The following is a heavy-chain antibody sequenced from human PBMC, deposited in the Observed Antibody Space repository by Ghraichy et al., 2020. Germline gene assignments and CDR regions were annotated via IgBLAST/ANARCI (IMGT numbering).Heavy chain of an antibody. CDR2: ISGSGGST. CDR1: GFTFSSYA. J-gene: IGHJ6*02. V-gene: IGHV3-23*01. Sequence: GESLNISCAASGFTFSSYAMSWVRQAPGKGLEWVSAISGSGGSTYYADSVKGRFTISRDNSKNTLYLQMNSLRAEDTAVYYCAKDRSIAARQGYYYYGMDVWGQGTTVTVSS. D-gene: IGHD6-6*01. CDR3: AKDRSIAARQGYYYYGMDV.